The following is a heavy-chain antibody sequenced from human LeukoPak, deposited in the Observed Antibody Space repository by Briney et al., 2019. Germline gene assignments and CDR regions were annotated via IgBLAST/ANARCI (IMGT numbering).Heavy chain of an antibody. V-gene: IGHV1-2*02. CDR3: ACKNWYGSIDY. J-gene: IGHJ4*02. Sequence: GASVKVSYKASGYTFTGYYMHWVRQAPGQGLEWMGGINPDSGGTDYAQKFQGRVTMTRDTSISTACMELSRPRSDDTAVYYCACKNWYGSIDYGGQGTLVTVPS. CDR2: INPDSGGT. D-gene: IGHD6-13*01. CDR1: GYTFTGYY.